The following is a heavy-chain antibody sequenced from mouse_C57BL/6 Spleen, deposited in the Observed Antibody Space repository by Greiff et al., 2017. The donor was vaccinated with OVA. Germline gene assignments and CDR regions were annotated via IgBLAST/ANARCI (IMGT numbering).Heavy chain of an antibody. D-gene: IGHD1-1*01. CDR3: ARFTTVYYFDY. J-gene: IGHJ2*01. V-gene: IGHV1-53*01. Sequence: QVHVKQSGTELVKPGASVKLSCKASGYTFTSYWMHWVKQRPGQGLEWIGNINPSNGGTNYNEKFKSKATLTVDKSSSTAYMQLSSLTSEDSAVYYCARFTTVYYFDYWGQGTTLTVSS. CDR1: GYTFTSYW. CDR2: INPSNGGT.